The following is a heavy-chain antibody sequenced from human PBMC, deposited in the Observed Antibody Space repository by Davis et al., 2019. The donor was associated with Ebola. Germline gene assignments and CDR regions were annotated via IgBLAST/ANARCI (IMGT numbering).Heavy chain of an antibody. CDR3: AKDLTSSYGSGDFFDY. V-gene: IGHV3-23*01. D-gene: IGHD3-10*01. J-gene: IGHJ4*02. CDR1: GFLCSRYA. Sequence: GESLKISCAASGFLCSRYAMSWVRQAPGRGLEWVSSISASGGATFYADSVKGRIVMSRDNSNDTLYLRMNNLRAEDTAIYYCAKDLTSSYGSGDFFDYWGQGILVTVSS. CDR2: ISASGGAT.